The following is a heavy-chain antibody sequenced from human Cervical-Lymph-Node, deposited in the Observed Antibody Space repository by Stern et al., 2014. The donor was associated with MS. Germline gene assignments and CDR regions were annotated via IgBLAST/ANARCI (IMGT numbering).Heavy chain of an antibody. V-gene: IGHV4-59*02. CDR1: TGSVTSNS. CDR2: TDYSGSS. D-gene: IGHD5-24*01. Sequence: QVQLQASGPGLVKPSETLFLTCTVSTGSVTSNSWTWIRQPPGKGLEWMGYTDYSGSSDYNPSLKSRVTISLDTSKNQVSLKINSVTAADTAVYYCARGRDGYNRLDHWGQGTLVTVSS. CDR3: ARGRDGYNRLDH. J-gene: IGHJ5*02.